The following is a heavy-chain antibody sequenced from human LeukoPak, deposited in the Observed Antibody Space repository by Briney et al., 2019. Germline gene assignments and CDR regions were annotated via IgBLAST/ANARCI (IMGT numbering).Heavy chain of an antibody. V-gene: IGHV3-7*05. CDR3: AREGLFEKLELDDAFDI. CDR2: IEQDGSEK. D-gene: IGHD1-7*01. J-gene: IGHJ3*02. CDR1: GFTFSSHY. Sequence: GGSLRLSCAASGFTFSSHYMTWVRQTPGKGLEWVANIEQDGSEKYHVDSVKGRFTISRDNAKNSLYLQMNSLRAEDTAVYYCAREGLFEKLELDDAFDIWGQGTRVTVSS.